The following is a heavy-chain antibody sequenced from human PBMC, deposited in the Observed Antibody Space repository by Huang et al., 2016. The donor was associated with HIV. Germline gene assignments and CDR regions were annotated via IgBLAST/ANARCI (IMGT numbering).Heavy chain of an antibody. CDR2: IRNDGMKK. V-gene: IGHV3-33*04. J-gene: IGHJ4*02. Sequence: VQLIESGGGVVQPGKSLRLSCATSGFFLSNYGMHWVRQAPGKGLKGVAFIRNDGMKKNYADSVRGRFTVGRDNGNNTLFLQMRSLGVDDTAVYYCARGDYYDSSGYHPGYFDYWGQGILVTVSS. CDR3: ARGDYYDSSGYHPGYFDY. D-gene: IGHD3-22*01. CDR1: GFFLSNYG.